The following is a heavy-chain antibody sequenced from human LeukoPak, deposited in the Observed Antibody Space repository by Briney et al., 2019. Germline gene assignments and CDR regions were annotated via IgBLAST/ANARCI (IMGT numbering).Heavy chain of an antibody. CDR1: GYTFTSYY. CDR3: ASESGSYYRRFDY. V-gene: IGHV1-46*01. Sequence: ASVTVSCTASGYTFTSYYMHWVRQAPGQGLEWMGIINPSGGSTSYAQKFQGRVTMTRDMSTSTVYMELSSLRSEDTAVYYCASESGSYYRRFDYWGQGTLVTVSS. D-gene: IGHD1-26*01. J-gene: IGHJ4*02. CDR2: INPSGGST.